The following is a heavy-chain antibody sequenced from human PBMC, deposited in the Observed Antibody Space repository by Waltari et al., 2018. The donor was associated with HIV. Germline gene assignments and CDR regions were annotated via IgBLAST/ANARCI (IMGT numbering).Heavy chain of an antibody. CDR2: ISTSSSYI. V-gene: IGHV3-21*01. Sequence: EVQLVESGGGLVKPGGSLRHYSAASGITFTTYNLNGARQAPGKVLEWVSSISTSSSYIYYPDSVKGIFTISRDNAKNSLYLQLNSLRAEDTAVYYCAREGRTRQGRDYYYHGMDVWGQGTTVTVSS. D-gene: IGHD2-15*01. J-gene: IGHJ6*02. CDR3: AREGRTRQGRDYYYHGMDV. CDR1: GITFTTYN.